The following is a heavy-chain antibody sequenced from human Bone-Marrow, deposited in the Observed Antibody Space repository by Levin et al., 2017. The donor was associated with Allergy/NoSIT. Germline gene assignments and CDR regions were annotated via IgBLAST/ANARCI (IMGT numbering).Heavy chain of an antibody. J-gene: IGHJ5*02. Sequence: SQTLSLTCAVSGGSVSNGAYSWSWIRQPPGQGLEWIGYIYHSGHTYYNSSLKSRVTISVDKSKNQFSLELTSVTAADTAVYYCARVIGNMVFGPNWFGPWGQGALVTVSS. V-gene: IGHV4-30-2*01. CDR2: IYHSGHT. CDR3: ARVIGNMVFGPNWFGP. D-gene: IGHD3-10*01. CDR1: GGSVSNGAYS.